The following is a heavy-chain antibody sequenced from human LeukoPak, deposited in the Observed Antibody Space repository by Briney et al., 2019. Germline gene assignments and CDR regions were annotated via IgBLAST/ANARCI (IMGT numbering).Heavy chain of an antibody. CDR2: ISISGSKT. Sequence: GGSLRLSCAASEFDFSSHAKTWVRQAPGKGLERVSTISISGSKTYYADSVKGRFTISRDNSKNTLYLQMNSLRAEDTAVYYCANEIRPNDYWGQGTQVTVSS. CDR3: ANEIRPNDY. V-gene: IGHV3-23*01. J-gene: IGHJ4*02. CDR1: EFDFSSHA. D-gene: IGHD4-17*01.